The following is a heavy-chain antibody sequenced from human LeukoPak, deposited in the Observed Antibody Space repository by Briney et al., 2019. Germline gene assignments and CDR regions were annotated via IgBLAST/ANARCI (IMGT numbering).Heavy chain of an antibody. D-gene: IGHD6-13*01. V-gene: IGHV4-39*01. CDR3: ARHLGITRAAAAPLTNWFDP. Sequence: PSETLSLTCTVSGGSISSSSYYWGWIRQPPGKGLEWIGSIYYSGSTYYNPSLKSRVTISVDTSKNQFSLKLSSVTAADTAVYYCARHLGITRAAAAPLTNWFDPWGQGTLVTVSS. CDR1: GGSISSSSYY. CDR2: IYYSGST. J-gene: IGHJ5*02.